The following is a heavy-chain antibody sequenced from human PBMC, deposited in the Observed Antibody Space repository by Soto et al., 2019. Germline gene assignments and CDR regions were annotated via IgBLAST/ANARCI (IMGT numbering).Heavy chain of an antibody. CDR3: AGKWLDGEDHFDH. CDR2: SNPKSGGT. CDR1: GYSFTGYY. Sequence: ASVKVSFKGSGYSFTGYYLHWVRQAPGQGLEWLGWSNPKSGGTSYAQKSKGRVSMTRDTSTSTADMELRRLRSDDTAVYYCAGKWLDGEDHFDHWGQGTLVTSPQ. D-gene: IGHD3-10*01. V-gene: IGHV1-2*02. J-gene: IGHJ4*02.